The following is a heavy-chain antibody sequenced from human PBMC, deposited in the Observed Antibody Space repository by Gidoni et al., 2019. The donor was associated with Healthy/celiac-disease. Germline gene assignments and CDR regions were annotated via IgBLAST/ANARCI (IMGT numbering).Heavy chain of an antibody. V-gene: IGHV3-48*04. J-gene: IGHJ4*02. CDR2: ISSSSSTK. D-gene: IGHD3-16*01. Sequence: EVQLVESGGCLVQPGGSLRLSGVASGFTFSSDSMNWVRQTPGKGLEWVSYISSSSSTKYYADSVKGRFTISRDNAKNSLYLQMNSLRAEDMAVYYCARDWGHDYWGQGTLVTVSS. CDR3: ARDWGHDY. CDR1: GFTFSSDS.